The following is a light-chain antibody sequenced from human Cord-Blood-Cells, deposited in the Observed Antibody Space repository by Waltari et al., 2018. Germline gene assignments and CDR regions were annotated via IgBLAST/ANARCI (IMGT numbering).Light chain of an antibody. CDR3: CSYAGSSTWV. V-gene: IGLV2-23*01. J-gene: IGLJ3*02. CDR2: EGS. Sequence: QSALTQPPSVSGSPGHSITISCTGTRSDGGSYNLVSWYQQHPGKAPKLMIYEGSKRPSGVSNRFSGSKSGNTASLTISGLQAEDEADYYCCSYAGSSTWVFGGGTKLTVL. CDR1: RSDGGSYNL.